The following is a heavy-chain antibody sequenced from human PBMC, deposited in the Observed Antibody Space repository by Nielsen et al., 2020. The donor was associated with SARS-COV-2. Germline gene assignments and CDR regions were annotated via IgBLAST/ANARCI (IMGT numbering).Heavy chain of an antibody. CDR2: IYYSGST. CDR3: ARTTYSSGWRWFDP. J-gene: IGHJ5*02. D-gene: IGHD6-19*01. CDR1: GGSISSSSYY. Sequence: SETLSLTCTVSGGSISSSSYYWGWIRQPPGKGLEWIGSIYYSGSTYYNPSLKSRVTISVDTSKNQFSLKLSSVTAADTAVYYCARTTYSSGWRWFDPWGQGTLVTVSS. V-gene: IGHV4-39*07.